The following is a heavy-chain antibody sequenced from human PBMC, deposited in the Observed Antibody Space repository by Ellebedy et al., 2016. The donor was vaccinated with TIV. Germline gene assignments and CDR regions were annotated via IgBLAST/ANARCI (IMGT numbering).Heavy chain of an antibody. Sequence: AASVKVSCKASGYNFTSYYMHWVRQPPGQGLEWMGIINPSGGSTTYAQKLQGRVTMTKDTSTSTVYMELSSLRSEDTAVYYCARARSSGWLHTPDYWGQGILVTVSS. V-gene: IGHV1-46*04. CDR1: GYNFTSYY. D-gene: IGHD6-19*01. CDR2: INPSGGST. J-gene: IGHJ4*02. CDR3: ARARSSGWLHTPDY.